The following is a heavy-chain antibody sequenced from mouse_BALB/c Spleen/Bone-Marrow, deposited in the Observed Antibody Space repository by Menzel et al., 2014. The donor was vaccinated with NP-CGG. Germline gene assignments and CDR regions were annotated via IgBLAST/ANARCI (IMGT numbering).Heavy chain of an antibody. CDR1: GFTFSDFY. CDR3: ARAPPYDSYTMDY. V-gene: IGHV5-4*02. D-gene: IGHD2-13*01. J-gene: IGHJ4*01. Sequence: EVQVVESGGGLVKPGGSLKLSCAASGFTFSDFYMFWVRQTPEKRLEWVATISDGVSYTYYPDSVKGRFTISRDNARNNLYLQMSSLKSEDTAMYYCARAPPYDSYTMDYWGQGTSVTVSS. CDR2: ISDGVSYT.